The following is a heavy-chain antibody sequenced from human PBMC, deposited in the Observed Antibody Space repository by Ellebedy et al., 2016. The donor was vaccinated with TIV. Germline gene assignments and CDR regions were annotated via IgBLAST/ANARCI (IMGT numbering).Heavy chain of an antibody. J-gene: IGHJ6*02. V-gene: IGHV1-8*03. CDR3: ARARVVIIFGRRGYYGMDV. Sequence: AASVKVSCKASGYTFTSYGISWVRQAPGQGLEWMGWMNPNSGNTGYAQKFQGRVTITRNTSISTAYMELSSLRSEDTAVYYCARARVVIIFGRRGYYGMDVWGQGTTVTVSS. CDR1: GYTFTSYG. D-gene: IGHD3-3*01. CDR2: MNPNSGNT.